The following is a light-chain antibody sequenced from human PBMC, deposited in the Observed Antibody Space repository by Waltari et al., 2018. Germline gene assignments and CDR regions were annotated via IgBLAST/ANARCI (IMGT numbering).Light chain of an antibody. V-gene: IGLV1-44*01. CDR2: NTN. CDR1: SSNIGSEI. Sequence: QSVVTQPPSMSGSPGQRVTISCSGRSSNIGSEIVNWYQQFPGTAPKLLILNTNRGPPGLPDRLSCSRSGTAASLAISGLQSEDEADYYCAAWDNRVKAWLFGGGTKLTVL. CDR3: AAWDNRVKAWL. J-gene: IGLJ3*02.